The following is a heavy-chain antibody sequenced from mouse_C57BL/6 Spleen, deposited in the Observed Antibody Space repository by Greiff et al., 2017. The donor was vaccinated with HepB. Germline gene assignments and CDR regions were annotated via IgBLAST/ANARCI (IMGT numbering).Heavy chain of an antibody. D-gene: IGHD2-12*01. CDR3: ASGPYSNDGGAMDY. V-gene: IGHV1-64*01. Sequence: VKLQQPGAELVKPGASVKLSCKASGYTFTSYWMHWVKQRPGQGLEWIGMIHPNSGSTNYNEKFKSKATLTVDKSSSTAYMQLSSLTSEDSAVYYGASGPYSNDGGAMDYWGQGTSVTVSS. CDR1: GYTFTSYW. J-gene: IGHJ4*01. CDR2: IHPNSGST.